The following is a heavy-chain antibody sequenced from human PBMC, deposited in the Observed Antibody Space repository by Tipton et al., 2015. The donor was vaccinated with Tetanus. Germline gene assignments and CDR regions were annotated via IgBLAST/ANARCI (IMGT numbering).Heavy chain of an antibody. D-gene: IGHD2-2*01. V-gene: IGHV3-9*01. Sequence: SLRLSCVASGFTFDDYAMHWVRQAPGKGLEWVSGMSWNSGSIGYADSVKGRFTISRDNAKNSLYLQMNSLRAEDTALYYCAKDNGPVVPAAMRYGMDVWGQGTTVTVSS. J-gene: IGHJ6*02. CDR1: GFTFDDYA. CDR3: AKDNGPVVPAAMRYGMDV. CDR2: MSWNSGSI.